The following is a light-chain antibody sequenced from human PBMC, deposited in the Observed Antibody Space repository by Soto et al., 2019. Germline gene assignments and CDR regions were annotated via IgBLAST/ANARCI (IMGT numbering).Light chain of an antibody. V-gene: IGLV2-23*01. CDR1: SSDVGSYNL. CDR2: EGS. J-gene: IGLJ1*01. Sequence: QSVLTQPASVSGSPGQSITISCTGTSSDVGSYNLVSWYQQHPGKAPKLMIYEGSQRPSGVSNRFSGSKSGNTASLTISGLQDEDEADYYCCSYAGSSTYVFGTGTKLTVL. CDR3: CSYAGSSTYV.